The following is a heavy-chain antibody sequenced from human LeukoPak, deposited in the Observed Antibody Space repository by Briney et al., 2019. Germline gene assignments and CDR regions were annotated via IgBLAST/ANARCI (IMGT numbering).Heavy chain of an antibody. D-gene: IGHD2-15*01. CDR3: ARLPWGVVRNYYYYYGMDV. Sequence: PSETLSLTCTVSGGSISSYYWSWIRQPPGKGLEWIGYIYYSGSTNYNPSLKSRFTISVDTSKNQFSLKLSSVTAADTAVYYCARLPWGVVRNYYYYYGMDVWGQGTTVTVSS. CDR2: IYYSGST. J-gene: IGHJ6*02. V-gene: IGHV4-59*08. CDR1: GGSISSYY.